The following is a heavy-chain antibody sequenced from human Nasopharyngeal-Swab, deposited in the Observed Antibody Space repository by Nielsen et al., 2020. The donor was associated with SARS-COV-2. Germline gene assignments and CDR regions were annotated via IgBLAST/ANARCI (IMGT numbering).Heavy chain of an antibody. Sequence: SVKVSCKTSGSTFSSYGISWFRQAPGQGLEWMGGIIPILPITNYAQKFQDRVTITADKSTSTAYMELSSLRSEDTAAYYCARGGWLRRDYYYSYYYGMDVWGQGTTVTVSS. V-gene: IGHV1-69*10. D-gene: IGHD5-24*01. J-gene: IGHJ6*02. CDR1: GSTFSSYG. CDR2: IIPILPIT. CDR3: ARGGWLRRDYYYSYYYGMDV.